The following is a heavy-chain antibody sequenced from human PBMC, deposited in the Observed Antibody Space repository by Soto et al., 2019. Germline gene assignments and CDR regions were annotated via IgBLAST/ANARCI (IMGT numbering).Heavy chain of an antibody. D-gene: IGHD3-3*01. Sequence: VSGPTLVNPTQTLTLTCTFSGFSLNTRGVGVGWIRQPPGKALEWLALISWDGEKRYSPSLKSRLTITKDTSKNQVVLTMTNMDPVDTATYYCAHLPAPFFWSGYYDVFRGFAPWGQ. J-gene: IGHJ5*02. CDR3: AHLPAPFFWSGYYDVFRGFAP. CDR1: GFSLNTRGVG. CDR2: ISWDGEK. V-gene: IGHV2-5*02.